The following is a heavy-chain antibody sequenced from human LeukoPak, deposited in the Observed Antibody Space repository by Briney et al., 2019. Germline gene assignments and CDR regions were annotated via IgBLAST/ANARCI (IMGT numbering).Heavy chain of an antibody. CDR3: ARAWRSTGNY. CDR1: GGSISSSSYY. CDR2: IYYSGST. Sequence: PSETLSLTCTVSGGSISSSSYYWGWIRQPPGKGLEWIGSIYYSGSTYYNPSLKSRVTISVDTSKNQFSLKLSSVTAADTAVYYCARAWRSTGNYWGQGTLVTVSS. V-gene: IGHV4-39*07. J-gene: IGHJ4*02. D-gene: IGHD1-14*01.